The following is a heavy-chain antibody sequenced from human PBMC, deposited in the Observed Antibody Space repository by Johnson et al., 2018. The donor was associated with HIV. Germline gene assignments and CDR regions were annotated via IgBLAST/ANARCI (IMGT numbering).Heavy chain of an antibody. CDR2: INSDGSST. J-gene: IGHJ3*02. CDR1: GFTFSSYW. V-gene: IGHV3-74*02. Sequence: VQLVESGGGLKQPGGSLRLSCAASGFTFSSYWMHWVRQAPGKGLVWVSRINSDGSSTSYADSVKGRFTISRDNAKNTLYLQMNSLRVEDTAFYYCARAMYDYESSGNYYGGFDIWGQGTMVSVFS. CDR3: ARAMYDYESSGNYYGGFDI. D-gene: IGHD3-22*01.